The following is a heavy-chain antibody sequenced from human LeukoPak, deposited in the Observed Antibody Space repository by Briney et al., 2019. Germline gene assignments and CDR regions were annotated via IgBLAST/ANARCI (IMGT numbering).Heavy chain of an antibody. Sequence: GGSLRLSCTASGFTFSKYWMLWVRQAPGKGLEGVSRINTDGTVTTYADSVKGRFTVSRDNADNTMFLQMNSVRDEDTAVYYCATKQWLAPPPDSWGQGTPVTVSS. D-gene: IGHD6-19*01. CDR2: INTDGTVT. CDR3: ATKQWLAPPPDS. J-gene: IGHJ4*02. V-gene: IGHV3-74*01. CDR1: GFTFSKYW.